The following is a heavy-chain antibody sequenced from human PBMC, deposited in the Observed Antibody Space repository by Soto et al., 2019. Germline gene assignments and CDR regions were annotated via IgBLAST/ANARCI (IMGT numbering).Heavy chain of an antibody. Sequence: PVGSLRLSCAASGFTFSSYAMSWVRQAPGKGLEWVSAISGSGGSTYYADSVKGRFTISRDNAENSVYLQMNSLRAEDTAVYYCARSSDIVLMIYATFDSWGQGTLVTVSS. J-gene: IGHJ4*02. CDR3: ARSSDIVLMIYATFDS. D-gene: IGHD2-8*01. CDR1: GFTFSSYA. V-gene: IGHV3-23*01. CDR2: ISGSGGST.